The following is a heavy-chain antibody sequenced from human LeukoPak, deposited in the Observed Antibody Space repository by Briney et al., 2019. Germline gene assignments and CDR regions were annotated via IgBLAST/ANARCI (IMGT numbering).Heavy chain of an antibody. D-gene: IGHD3-3*01. V-gene: IGHV1-69*05. CDR3: ARRRYYDFWSGPFDY. CDR1: GGTFSSYA. Sequence: SVKVSCKASGGTFSSYAISWVRQAPGQGLEWMGGIIPIFGTANYAQKFQGRVTITTDESTSTAYMELSSLRSEDTAVYYCARRRYYDFWSGPFDYWGQGTLVTVSS. CDR2: IIPIFGTA. J-gene: IGHJ4*02.